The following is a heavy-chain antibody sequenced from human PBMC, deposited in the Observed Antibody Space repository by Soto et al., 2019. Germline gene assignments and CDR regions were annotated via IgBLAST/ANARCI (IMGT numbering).Heavy chain of an antibody. V-gene: IGHV3-7*03. Sequence: GGSLRLSCEGSGFRFSSYWMSWVRQAPGKGLEWVADIKQDGNDTYYVDSVKGRFTISRDNAENSVYLQMNSLRDEDTAVYYCTRVDYDFWSGYPALYYYGMDVWGQGTPVPVYS. J-gene: IGHJ6*02. D-gene: IGHD3-3*01. CDR2: IKQDGNDT. CDR3: TRVDYDFWSGYPALYYYGMDV. CDR1: GFRFSSYW.